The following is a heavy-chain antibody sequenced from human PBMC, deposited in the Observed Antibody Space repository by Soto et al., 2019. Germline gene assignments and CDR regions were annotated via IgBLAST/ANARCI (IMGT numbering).Heavy chain of an antibody. V-gene: IGHV1-46*01. CDR1: GYTFTSYY. Sequence: ASVKVSCKASGYTFTSYYMHWVRQAPGQGLEWMGIINPSGGSTSYAQKFQGRVTMTEDTSTDTAYMELSSLRSEDTAVYYCATWGYFDYWGQGTLVTVSS. J-gene: IGHJ4*02. CDR2: INPSGGST. CDR3: ATWGYFDY. D-gene: IGHD1-26*01.